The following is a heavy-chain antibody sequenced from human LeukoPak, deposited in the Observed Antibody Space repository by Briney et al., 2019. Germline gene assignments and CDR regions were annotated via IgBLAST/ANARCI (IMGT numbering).Heavy chain of an antibody. D-gene: IGHD3-22*01. CDR1: GASISSPF. CDR3: ARRQTHYDSSGGDAFDI. CDR2: IYYGGDT. J-gene: IGHJ3*02. V-gene: IGHV4-59*08. Sequence: PSETLSLTCTVSGASISSPFWTWIRQSPERGLEWIGYIYYGGDTSYNPSLKSRVTISLDTSKNQFSLKLSSVTAADTAVYYCARRQTHYDSSGGDAFDIWGQGTMVTVSS.